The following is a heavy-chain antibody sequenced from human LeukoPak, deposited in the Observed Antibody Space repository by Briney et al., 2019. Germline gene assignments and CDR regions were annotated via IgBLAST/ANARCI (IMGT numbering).Heavy chain of an antibody. J-gene: IGHJ4*02. CDR2: INHSGST. CDR3: ARGVLVGATRKFDY. CDR1: GGSFSGYF. V-gene: IGHV4-34*01. D-gene: IGHD1-26*01. Sequence: SETLSLTCAVSGGSFSGYFWSWSRQPPGKGLEWIGEINHSGSTNYNPSLKSRVTISVDTSKNQFSLKLSSVTAADTAVYYCARGVLVGATRKFDYWGQGTMVTVSS.